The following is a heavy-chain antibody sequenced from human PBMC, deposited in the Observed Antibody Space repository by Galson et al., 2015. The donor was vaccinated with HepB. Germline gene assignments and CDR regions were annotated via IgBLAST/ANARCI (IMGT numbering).Heavy chain of an antibody. CDR3: AKGSSGYSYDAFDI. CDR2: ISGSGGST. D-gene: IGHD3-22*01. Sequence: SLRLSCAASGFTFSRYAMSWVRQAPGKGLEWVSAISGSGGSTYYADSVKGRFTISRDNSKNTLYLQMNRLRAEDTAEYYCAKGSSGYSYDAFDIWGQGTMVTVSS. CDR1: GFTFSRYA. J-gene: IGHJ3*02. V-gene: IGHV3-23*01.